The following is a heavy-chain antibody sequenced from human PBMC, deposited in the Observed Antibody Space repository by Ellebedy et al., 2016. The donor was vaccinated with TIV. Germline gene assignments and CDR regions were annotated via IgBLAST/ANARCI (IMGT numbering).Heavy chain of an antibody. CDR1: GDSVSSNNTS. CDR2: TYYRSKWYN. V-gene: IGHV6-1*01. CDR3: GRGRPMDV. Sequence: SQTLSLTCAISGDSVSSNNTSWNWIRQSPSRGLEWLGRTYYRSKWYNDYAVSVQSRVTINPDTSKNQFSLQLNSVTPEDTAVYYCGRGRPMDVWGQGTTVIVSS. J-gene: IGHJ6*02.